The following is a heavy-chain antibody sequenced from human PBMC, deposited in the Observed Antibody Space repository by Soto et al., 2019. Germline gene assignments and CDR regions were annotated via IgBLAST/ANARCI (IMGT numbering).Heavy chain of an antibody. CDR1: GFSFTPSG. CDR3: ARGGSHYDVDY. CDR2: IWNDGSTT. Sequence: VEAGGGVAPPGRSLRLSCATSGFSFTPSGMHWVRQAPGKGLEWVAIIWNDGSTTYYADSVKGRFTISRDNFKNSVYLQMNSLRDEDTAVYYCARGGSHYDVDYWGRGGLVTVAS. D-gene: IGHD4-4*01. J-gene: IGHJ4*02. V-gene: IGHV3-33*01.